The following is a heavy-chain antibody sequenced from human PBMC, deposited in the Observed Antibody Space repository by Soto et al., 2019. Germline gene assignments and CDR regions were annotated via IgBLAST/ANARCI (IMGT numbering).Heavy chain of an antibody. Sequence: SETLSLTCTVSGGSISSSSYCCGWIRQPPGKGLEWIGSIYYSGSTYYNPSLKSRVTISVDTSKNKFSLKLSSVTAPDPAWYYCAKHLICSGGSCNNWFAPGVQGTLVTVSS. D-gene: IGHD2-15*01. J-gene: IGHJ5*02. V-gene: IGHV4-39*01. CDR1: GGSISSSSYC. CDR3: AKHLICSGGSCNNWFAP. CDR2: IYYSGST.